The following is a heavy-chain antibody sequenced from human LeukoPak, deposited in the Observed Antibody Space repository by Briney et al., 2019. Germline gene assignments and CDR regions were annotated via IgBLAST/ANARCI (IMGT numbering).Heavy chain of an antibody. J-gene: IGHJ6*03. CDR1: GFTFGDYA. CDR3: NSESRQWLGDATYYHYMDV. CDR2: IRSKAYGGTT. V-gene: IGHV3-49*03. Sequence: SLRLSCTASGFTFGDYAMSWFRQAPGKGLEWVGFIRSKAYGGTTEYAASVKGRFTISRDDSKNTAYLQMNSLKTEDTAVYYCNSESRQWLGDATYYHYMDVWGKGTTVTVSS. D-gene: IGHD6-19*01.